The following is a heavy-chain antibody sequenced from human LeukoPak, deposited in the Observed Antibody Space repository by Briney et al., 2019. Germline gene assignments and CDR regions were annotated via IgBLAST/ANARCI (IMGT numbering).Heavy chain of an antibody. J-gene: IGHJ4*02. CDR3: VRGLYGY. CDR1: GFTFSSYA. CDR2: LNQDGGEK. D-gene: IGHD4-17*01. Sequence: GGSLRLSCAASGFTFSSYAMSWVRQVPGKGLEWVANLNQDGGEKYYVDSVKGRFTISRDNGRNSLYLQMDSLRVEDTAVYYCVRGLYGYWGQGTLVTVSS. V-gene: IGHV3-7*03.